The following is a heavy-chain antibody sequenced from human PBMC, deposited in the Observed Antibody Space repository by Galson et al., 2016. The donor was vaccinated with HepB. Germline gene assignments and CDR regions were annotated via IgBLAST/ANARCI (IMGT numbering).Heavy chain of an antibody. D-gene: IGHD6-19*01. V-gene: IGHV3-30*18. CDR3: AKGSRGARPYYFDY. Sequence: SLRLSCAASGFTFKTYGIHWGRQAPGKGLEWVAVISYDGSHEFSDSVKGRFTISRDNSKNTLYLQLDSLRAEDTALYYCAKGSRGARPYYFDYWGQGTLVTASS. CDR2: ISYDGSHE. J-gene: IGHJ4*02. CDR1: GFTFKTYG.